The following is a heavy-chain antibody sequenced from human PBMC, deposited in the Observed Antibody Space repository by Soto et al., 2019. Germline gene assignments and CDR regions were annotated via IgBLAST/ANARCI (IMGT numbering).Heavy chain of an antibody. Sequence: SETLSLTCAVYGGSFSGYYWSWTRQPPGKGLEWIGEINHSGSTNYNPSLKSRVTISVDTSKNQFSLKLSSVTAADTAVYYCARRLRLYYDFWSGQTPPYYGMDVWGQGTTVTVSS. D-gene: IGHD3-3*01. CDR3: ARRLRLYYDFWSGQTPPYYGMDV. CDR2: INHSGST. V-gene: IGHV4-34*01. CDR1: GGSFSGYY. J-gene: IGHJ6*02.